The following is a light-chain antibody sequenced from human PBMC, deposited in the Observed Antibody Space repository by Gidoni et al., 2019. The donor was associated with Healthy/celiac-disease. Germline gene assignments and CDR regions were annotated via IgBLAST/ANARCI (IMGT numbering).Light chain of an antibody. V-gene: IGKV1-12*01. CDR3: QQANSFPLT. J-gene: IGKJ4*01. CDR2: AAS. Sequence: DIQMTQSPSSVSASVGDRVTITCRSAARSQGISSWLAWYPQKPGKAPKLLIYAASSLQSGVPSRFSGSGSGTDFTLTISSLQPEDFATYYCQQANSFPLTFGGGTKVEIK. CDR1: QGISSW.